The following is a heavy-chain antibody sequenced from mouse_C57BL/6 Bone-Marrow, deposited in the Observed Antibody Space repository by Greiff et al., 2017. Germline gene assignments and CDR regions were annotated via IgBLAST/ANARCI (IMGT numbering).Heavy chain of an antibody. CDR2: IDPSDSYT. D-gene: IGHD1-1*01. J-gene: IGHJ2*01. V-gene: IGHV1-59*01. CDR1: GYTFTSYW. CDR3: AREADFYYGSSYGY. Sequence: VQVVESGAELVRPGTSVKLSCKASGYTFTSYWMHWVKQRPGQGLEWIGVIDPSDSYTNYNQKFKGKATLTVDTSSSTAYMQLSSLTSEDSAVYYGAREADFYYGSSYGYWGQGTTLTVAS.